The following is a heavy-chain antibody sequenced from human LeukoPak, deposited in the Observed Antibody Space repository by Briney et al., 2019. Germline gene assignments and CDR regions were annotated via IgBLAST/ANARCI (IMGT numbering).Heavy chain of an antibody. V-gene: IGHV4-4*07. CDR2: IFRGGNT. CDR1: GGYISSYY. CDR3: ARDLKVMAVADGWANNHYYMDV. D-gene: IGHD6-19*01. J-gene: IGHJ6*03. Sequence: PSGTLSLTCTVSGGYISSYYCSWIRQPAGTGLEWIGHIFRGGNTNYNPSLQGRGAMSEDTSTHQIFLNLTSVTAADTAVYYCARDLKVMAVADGWANNHYYMDVWGKGTTVAVSS.